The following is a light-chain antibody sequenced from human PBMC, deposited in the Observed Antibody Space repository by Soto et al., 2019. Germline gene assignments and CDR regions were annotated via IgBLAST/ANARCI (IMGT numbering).Light chain of an antibody. CDR2: KAS. Sequence: DIQMTQSPSTLSASIGDRVTITCRASQSINNWLAWYQQKPGKAPKLLIYKASTLEGGVPSRFXGSGSGTEFTLIISCLQADDYATYYCQQYKSFSEVTFGGGTRVEVK. CDR3: QQYKSFSEVT. CDR1: QSINNW. J-gene: IGKJ4*01. V-gene: IGKV1-5*03.